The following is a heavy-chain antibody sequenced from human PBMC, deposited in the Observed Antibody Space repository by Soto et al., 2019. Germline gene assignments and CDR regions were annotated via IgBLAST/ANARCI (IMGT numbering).Heavy chain of an antibody. D-gene: IGHD1-7*01. V-gene: IGHV3-30-3*01. CDR3: ATFDGTAGAYYYYGMDV. CDR2: ISYDGSNK. J-gene: IGHJ6*02. CDR1: GFTFSSYA. Sequence: GGSLRLSCAASGFTFSSYAMHWVRQAPGKGLEWVAVISYDGSNKYYADSVKGRFTISRDNSKNTLYLQMNSLRAEDTAVYYCATFDGTAGAYYYYGMDVPGQGTTVTLPS.